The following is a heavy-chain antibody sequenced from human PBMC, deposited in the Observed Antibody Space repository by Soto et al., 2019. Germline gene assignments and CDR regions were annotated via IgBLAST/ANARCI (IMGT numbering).Heavy chain of an antibody. J-gene: IGHJ6*03. V-gene: IGHV4-34*01. Sequence: SETLSLTCAVYGGSFSGYYWSWIRQPPGKGLEWIGEINHSGSTNYNPSLKSRVTISVDTSKNQFSLKLSSVTAADTAVYYCASAVGPAAPGDYYYMDVWGKGTTVTVSS. CDR3: ASAVGPAAPGDYYYMDV. D-gene: IGHD2-2*01. CDR1: GGSFSGYY. CDR2: INHSGST.